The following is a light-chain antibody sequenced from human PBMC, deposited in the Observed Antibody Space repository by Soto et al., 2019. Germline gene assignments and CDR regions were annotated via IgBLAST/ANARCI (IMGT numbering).Light chain of an antibody. CDR1: SSDVGGYNY. CDR2: EVS. Sequence: QSALTPPASVSGSPGQSITISCTGTSSDVGGYNYVSWYQQHPGKAPKVIISEVSDRPSGVSNRFSGSKSGNTASLTISGLQAEDEADYYCSSYTSSSTYVFGTGTKLTVL. V-gene: IGLV2-14*01. CDR3: SSYTSSSTYV. J-gene: IGLJ1*01.